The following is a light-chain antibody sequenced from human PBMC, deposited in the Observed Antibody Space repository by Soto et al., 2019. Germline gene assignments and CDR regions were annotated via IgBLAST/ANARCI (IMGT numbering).Light chain of an antibody. J-gene: IGLJ2*01. CDR2: LNSDGSH. V-gene: IGLV4-69*01. CDR1: SGHSSYA. CDR3: QTWGTVSQGV. Sequence: QPVLTQSPSASASLGASVKLTCTLSSGHSSYAIAWHQQQPEKGPRYLMKLNSDGSHSKGDGIPDRFSGSSSGAERYLTISSLQAEDEADYYCQTWGTVSQGVFGGGTKLTVL.